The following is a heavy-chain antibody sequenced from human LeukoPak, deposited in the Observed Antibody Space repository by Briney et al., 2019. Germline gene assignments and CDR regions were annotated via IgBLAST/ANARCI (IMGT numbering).Heavy chain of an antibody. CDR2: MNPNSGNT. CDR3: AREVTEKAFDI. CDR1: GYTFTSYD. J-gene: IGHJ3*02. D-gene: IGHD3-10*01. Sequence: ASVKVSCKASGYTFTSYDINWVRQATGQGLEWMGWMNPNSGNTGYAQKFQGRVTITRNTSISTAYMELSSLRSEDTAVYYCAREVTEKAFDIWGQGTMVTVSS. V-gene: IGHV1-8*03.